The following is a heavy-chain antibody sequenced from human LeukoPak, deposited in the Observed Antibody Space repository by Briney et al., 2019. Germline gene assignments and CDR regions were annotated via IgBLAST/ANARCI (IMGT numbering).Heavy chain of an antibody. Sequence: SETLSLTCAVSGGSISSSNWWSWVRQPPGKGLEWIGEIYHSGSTNYNPSFKSRVSISVDKSKNQFSLKLRSVTAVDTAVYYCASSSWLRDANFDCWGQGTLVTVSS. CDR1: GGSISSSNW. J-gene: IGHJ4*02. CDR3: ASSSWLRDANFDC. CDR2: IYHSGST. D-gene: IGHD6-13*01. V-gene: IGHV4-4*02.